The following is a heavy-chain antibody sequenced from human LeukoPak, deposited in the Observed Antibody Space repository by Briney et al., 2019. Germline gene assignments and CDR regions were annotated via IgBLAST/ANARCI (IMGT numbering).Heavy chain of an antibody. CDR2: IHYTGTT. Sequence: PSETLSLTCTVSGGSISPNYWSWLRQPPGKGLEWIGYIHYTGTTRYNPSFNGRVTISVDTSKNQFSLKLRSVTATDTAVYYCARGAGWYGSWGQGTLVAVSS. CDR1: GGSISPNY. J-gene: IGHJ5*01. V-gene: IGHV4-59*01. CDR3: ARGAGWYGS.